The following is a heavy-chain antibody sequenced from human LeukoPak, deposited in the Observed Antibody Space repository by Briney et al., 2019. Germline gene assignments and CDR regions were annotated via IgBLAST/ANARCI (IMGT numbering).Heavy chain of an antibody. CDR2: MNADGRTI. Sequence: GGSLRLSCAASGFTFSSSWMHWVRQGPGKGLVWVARMNADGRTINYADSVKGRYTISRDNAKNTLYLQMNSLRTEDAAVYYCARAGNYYFDLWGRGTQVTVSS. D-gene: IGHD1-7*01. V-gene: IGHV3-74*01. CDR3: ARAGNYYFDL. CDR1: GFTFSSSW. J-gene: IGHJ2*01.